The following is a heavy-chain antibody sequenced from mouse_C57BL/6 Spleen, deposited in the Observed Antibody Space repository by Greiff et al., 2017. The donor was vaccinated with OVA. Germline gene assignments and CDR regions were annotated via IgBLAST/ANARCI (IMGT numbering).Heavy chain of an antibody. CDR3: ASNWDEGDY. D-gene: IGHD4-1*02. V-gene: IGHV3-6*01. CDR1: GYSITSGYY. J-gene: IGHJ4*01. CDR2: ISYDGSN. Sequence: VQLQQSGPGLVKPSQSLSLTCSVTGYSITSGYYWNWIRQFPGNKLEWMGYISYDGSNNYNPSLKNRISITRDTSKNQFFLKLNSVTTEDTATYYCASNWDEGDYWGQGTSVTVSS.